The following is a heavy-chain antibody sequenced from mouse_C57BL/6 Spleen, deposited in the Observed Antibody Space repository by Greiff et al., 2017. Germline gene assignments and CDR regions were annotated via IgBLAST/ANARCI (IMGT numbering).Heavy chain of an antibody. CDR1: GYTFTSYW. V-gene: IGHV1-55*01. CDR3: AREGGYYAMDY. CDR2: IYPGSGST. J-gene: IGHJ4*01. Sequence: QVQLQQPGAELVKPGASVKMSCKASGYTFTSYWITWVKQRPGQGLEWIGDIYPGSGSTNYNEKFKSKATLTVDTSSSTAYMQLSSLTSADSAVYYCAREGGYYAMDYWGQGTSVTVSS.